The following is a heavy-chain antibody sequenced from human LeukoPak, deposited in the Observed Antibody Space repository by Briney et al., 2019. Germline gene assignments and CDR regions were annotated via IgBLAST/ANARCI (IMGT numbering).Heavy chain of an antibody. Sequence: AASVTVSCKASGYTFTSYGISWVRQAPGQGLEWMGWISAYNGNTNYAQKLQGRVTMTTDTSTSTAYMELRSLRSDDTAVYYCARDPGSSSWPIYFDYWGQGTLVTVSS. D-gene: IGHD6-13*01. J-gene: IGHJ4*02. CDR2: ISAYNGNT. CDR1: GYTFTSYG. V-gene: IGHV1-18*01. CDR3: ARDPGSSSWPIYFDY.